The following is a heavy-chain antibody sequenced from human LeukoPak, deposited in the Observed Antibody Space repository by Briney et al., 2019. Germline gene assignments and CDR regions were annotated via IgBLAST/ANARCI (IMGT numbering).Heavy chain of an antibody. CDR3: ARASLAYCGGDCYIAGAFDI. CDR1: GGTFSSYA. D-gene: IGHD2-21*01. V-gene: IGHV1-69*13. CDR2: IIPIFGTA. Sequence: SVKVSRKASGGTFSSYAISWVREAPGQGLEWMGGIIPIFGTANYAQKFQGRVTITADESTSTAYMGLSSLRSEDTAVYYCARASLAYCGGDCYIAGAFDIWGQGTMVTVSS. J-gene: IGHJ3*02.